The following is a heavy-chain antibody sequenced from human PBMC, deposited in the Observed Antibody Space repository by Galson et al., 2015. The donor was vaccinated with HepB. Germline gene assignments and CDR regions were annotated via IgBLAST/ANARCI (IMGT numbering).Heavy chain of an antibody. CDR1: GFTFSTYW. CDR2: INPDESHK. J-gene: IGHJ4*02. Sequence: LRLSCAASGFTFSTYWMNWVRQAPGKGLEWVANINPDESHKDYVDSVKGRFTISRDNAKNSLYLQMNSLRAEDAAVYYCATNSGYEVLDYWGQGTLVTVSS. V-gene: IGHV3-7*01. D-gene: IGHD5-12*01. CDR3: ATNSGYEVLDY.